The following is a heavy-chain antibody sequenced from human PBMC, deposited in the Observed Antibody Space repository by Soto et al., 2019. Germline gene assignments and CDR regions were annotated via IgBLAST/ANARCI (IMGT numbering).Heavy chain of an antibody. Sequence: QVHLVQSGAEVKKPGASVKVSSKGSGYGFTTYGITWVRQAPGQGLEWMAWISAHNGNTNYAQKLQGRVTVTRDTSTSTAYMELRSLRSDDTAVYYCARGRYGDYWGKGALVTVSS. CDR1: GYGFTTYG. CDR2: ISAHNGNT. CDR3: ARGRYGDY. J-gene: IGHJ4*02. D-gene: IGHD1-1*01. V-gene: IGHV1-18*01.